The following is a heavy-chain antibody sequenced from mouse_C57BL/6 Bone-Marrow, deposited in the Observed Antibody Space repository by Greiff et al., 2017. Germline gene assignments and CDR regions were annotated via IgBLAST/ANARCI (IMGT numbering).Heavy chain of an antibody. Sequence: VQLQQSGAELVKPGASVKLSCIASGFNIKDYYMHWVKQRTEQGLEWIGRIDPEDGETKYAPKFQGTATITADTSSNTAYLQLSRLTSEDTAVDYCVSYYGSSPAWFAYWGQGTLVTVSA. CDR3: VSYYGSSPAWFAY. D-gene: IGHD1-1*01. J-gene: IGHJ3*01. CDR1: GFNIKDYY. V-gene: IGHV14-2*01. CDR2: IDPEDGET.